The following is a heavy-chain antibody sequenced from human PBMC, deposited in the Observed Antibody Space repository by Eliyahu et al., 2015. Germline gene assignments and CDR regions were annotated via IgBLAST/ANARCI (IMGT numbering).Heavy chain of an antibody. J-gene: IGHJ4*02. CDR1: GXTFRXYA. CDR2: ISKDGNDK. V-gene: IGHV3-30*01. D-gene: IGHD1-26*01. CDR3: ARDEWVVGATTGLGDS. Sequence: QVQLVESGGGVVQPGMSLSLSXXAXGXTFRXYAIPWVRQAPGKGLEWVAFISKDGNDKWHADSVKGRFTISRDNSRNTLYLQMDSLRPEDTAVYYCARDEWVVGATTGLGDSWGQGTLVTVSS.